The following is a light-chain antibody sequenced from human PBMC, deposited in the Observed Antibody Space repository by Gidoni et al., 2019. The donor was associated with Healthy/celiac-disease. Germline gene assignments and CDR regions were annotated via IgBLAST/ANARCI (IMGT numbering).Light chain of an antibody. CDR3: QQSYGTPYT. Sequence: DIQMTQSPSSLSASVGDRVTITCPASQSISSYLHGYQQKPGKAPKLLIYAASSLQGGVPSRFSGSGSGTDFTLTISSLQPEDFATYYCQQSYGTPYTFGQGTKLEIK. CDR1: QSISSY. CDR2: AAS. V-gene: IGKV1-39*01. J-gene: IGKJ2*01.